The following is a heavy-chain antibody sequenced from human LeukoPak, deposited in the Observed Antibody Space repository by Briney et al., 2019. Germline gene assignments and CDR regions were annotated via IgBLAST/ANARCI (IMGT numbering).Heavy chain of an antibody. Sequence: GGAPRLSRAASGFTLRTHSKNWVRQAPGEGRGGVSSITDTSHIYDAYSVKGRFTISRDNTKNSLYLQMNSLRAEDTAVYFCARSQGGYSYGKIDYWGQGTLVTVFS. CDR1: GFTLRTHS. CDR3: ARSQGGYSYGKIDY. V-gene: IGHV3-69-1*02. D-gene: IGHD5-18*01. CDR2: ITDTSHI. J-gene: IGHJ4*02.